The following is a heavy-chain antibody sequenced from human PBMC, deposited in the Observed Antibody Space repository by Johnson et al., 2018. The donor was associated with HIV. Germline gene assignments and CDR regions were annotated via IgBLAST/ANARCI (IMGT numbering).Heavy chain of an antibody. J-gene: IGHJ3*02. CDR2: ISYDGSNK. CDR3: ARVTIFVCVMQAFDI. D-gene: IGHD3-3*01. Sequence: QVQLVESGGGVVQPGRSLRLSCAASGFTFSSYAMHWVRQAPGKGLEWVAVISYDGSNKYYADSVKGRLTISRDNSKKTLYLQMNRLRAEDTALYYCARVTIFVCVMQAFDIWGQGTMVTVSS. CDR1: GFTFSSYA. V-gene: IGHV3-30-3*01.